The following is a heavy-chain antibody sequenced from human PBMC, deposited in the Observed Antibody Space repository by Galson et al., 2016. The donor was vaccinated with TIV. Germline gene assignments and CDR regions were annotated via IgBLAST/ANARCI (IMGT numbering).Heavy chain of an antibody. D-gene: IGHD2-2*01. Sequence: CAISGDSVSSDSAAWNWVRQSPSRGLEWLGRTYYRSRWYYDYKVSVKSRITINPDTSKNQFSLQLNSVTPEDTAVYYCTRAAGQYGASCYATCETFDIWGQGTMVTVSS. CDR3: TRAAGQYGASCYATCETFDI. J-gene: IGHJ3*02. CDR2: TYYRSRWYY. V-gene: IGHV6-1*01. CDR1: GDSVSSDSAA.